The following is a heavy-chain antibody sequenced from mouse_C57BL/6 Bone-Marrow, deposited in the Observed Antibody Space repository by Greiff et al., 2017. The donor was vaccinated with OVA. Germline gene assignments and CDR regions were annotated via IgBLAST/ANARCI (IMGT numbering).Heavy chain of an antibody. Sequence: QVQLQQPGAELVKPGASVKLSCKASGYTFTSYWMQWVKQRPGQGLEWIGEIDPSDSYTNYNQKFKGKATLTVDTSSSTAYMQLSSLTSEDSAVYYCVSYYGSSLWYFDGWGTGTTVTVSS. CDR3: VSYYGSSLWYFDG. V-gene: IGHV1-50*01. J-gene: IGHJ1*03. CDR1: GYTFTSYW. CDR2: IDPSDSYT. D-gene: IGHD1-1*01.